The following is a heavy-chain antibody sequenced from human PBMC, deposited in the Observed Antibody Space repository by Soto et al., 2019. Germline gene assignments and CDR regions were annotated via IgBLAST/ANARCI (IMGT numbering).Heavy chain of an antibody. V-gene: IGHV3-30*03. CDR1: GFTFSNNG. D-gene: IGHD2-15*01. Sequence: QVQLVESGGGAVQPGRSLRLSCAASGFTFSNNGIHWVRQAPGKGLEWVAVISSDGINKYYADSVKGRSTISRDNSQNTLFLQMNSLRVEDTAVYYCAMDLSGGSSRFDSWGQGTLVTISS. CDR3: AMDLSGGSSRFDS. CDR2: ISSDGINK. J-gene: IGHJ4*02.